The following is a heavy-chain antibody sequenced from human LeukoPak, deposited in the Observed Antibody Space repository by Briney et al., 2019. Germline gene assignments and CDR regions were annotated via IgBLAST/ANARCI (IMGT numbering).Heavy chain of an antibody. J-gene: IGHJ4*02. CDR2: IYYSGST. Sequence: NTSETLSLTCSVSGGSISNYYWSWIRQPPGKGLEWIGSIYYSGSTYYNPSLKSRVTISVDTSKNQFSLKLSSVTAADTAVYYCARLDYYDSSGYFVWYYFDYWGQGTLVTVSS. D-gene: IGHD3-22*01. CDR1: GGSISNYY. V-gene: IGHV4-39*01. CDR3: ARLDYYDSSGYFVWYYFDY.